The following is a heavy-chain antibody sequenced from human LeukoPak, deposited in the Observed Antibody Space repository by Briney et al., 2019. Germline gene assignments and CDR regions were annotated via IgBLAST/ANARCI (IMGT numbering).Heavy chain of an antibody. V-gene: IGHV1-69*05. Sequence: SVKVSCKASGGTFSSYAISWVRQAPGQGLEWMGGIIPIFGTANYAQKFQGRVTITTDESTSTAYMELSSLRSDDTAVYYCASLIITGTYFDLWGRGTLVTVSS. CDR1: GGTFSSYA. CDR3: ASLIITGTYFDL. CDR2: IIPIFGTA. D-gene: IGHD1-20*01. J-gene: IGHJ2*01.